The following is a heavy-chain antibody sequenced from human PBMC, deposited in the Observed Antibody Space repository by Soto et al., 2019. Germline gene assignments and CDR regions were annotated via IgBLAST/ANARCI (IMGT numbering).Heavy chain of an antibody. CDR1: GYIFTSNW. CDR2: IYPGDSDT. J-gene: IGHJ4*02. V-gene: IGHV5-51*01. Sequence: PGESLKISCKGSGYIFTSNWIGWVRQMPGKGLEWMGIIYPGDSDTRYSPSFQGQVTISADKSISTAYLQWSSLKASDTAMYYCARQVWGYCSSTSCPGGIDYWGQGTLVTVSS. CDR3: ARQVWGYCSSTSCPGGIDY. D-gene: IGHD2-2*01.